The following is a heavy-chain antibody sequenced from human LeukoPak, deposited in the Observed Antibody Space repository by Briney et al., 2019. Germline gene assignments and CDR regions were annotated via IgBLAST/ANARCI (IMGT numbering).Heavy chain of an antibody. CDR1: GFTFSDYY. J-gene: IGHJ4*02. CDR2: ISSSGSTI. D-gene: IGHD1-26*01. Sequence: GGSLRLSCAASGFTFSDYYMNWIRLAPGKGLEWVSHISSSGSTIYYADSVKGRFTISRDNAKNSLYLQMNSLRVEDTAVYYCARASPSVGDVDYWGQGILVTVSS. CDR3: ARASPSVGDVDY. V-gene: IGHV3-11*04.